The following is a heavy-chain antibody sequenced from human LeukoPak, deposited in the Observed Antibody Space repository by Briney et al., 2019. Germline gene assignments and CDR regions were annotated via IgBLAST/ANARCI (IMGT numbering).Heavy chain of an antibody. Sequence: SETLSLTCAVYGGSFSGYYWSWIRQPPGKGLEWIGEINHSGSTNYNPSLKSRVTISVDTSKNQFSLKLSSVTAADTAVYYCARGGLYDSSGYYWDYFDYWGQGSLVTVSS. CDR1: GGSFSGYY. V-gene: IGHV4-34*01. CDR2: INHSGST. J-gene: IGHJ4*02. D-gene: IGHD3-22*01. CDR3: ARGGLYDSSGYYWDYFDY.